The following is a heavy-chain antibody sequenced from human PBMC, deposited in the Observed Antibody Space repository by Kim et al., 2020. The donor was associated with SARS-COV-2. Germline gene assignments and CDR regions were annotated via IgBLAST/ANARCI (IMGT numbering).Heavy chain of an antibody. CDR3: ARGFDAFDI. V-gene: IGHV3-33*01. J-gene: IGHJ3*02. CDR2: SNK. Sequence: SNKNYADSVKGRFTISRDNSKNTLYLQMSSLRAEDTAVYYCARGFDAFDIWGQGTMVTVSS.